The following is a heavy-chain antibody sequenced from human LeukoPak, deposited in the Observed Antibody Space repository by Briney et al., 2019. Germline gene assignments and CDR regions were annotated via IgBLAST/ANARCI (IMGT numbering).Heavy chain of an antibody. CDR3: ARNSGYDANDAFDI. CDR2: IYHSGST. D-gene: IGHD5-12*01. V-gene: IGHV4-4*02. CDR1: GGSISSSNW. Sequence: SGTLSLTCAVSGGSISSSNWWSWVRQPPGKGLEWIGEIYHSGSTNYSPSLKSRVTISVDRSKNQFSLKLSSVTAADTAVYYCARNSGYDANDAFDIWGQGTMVTVSS. J-gene: IGHJ3*02.